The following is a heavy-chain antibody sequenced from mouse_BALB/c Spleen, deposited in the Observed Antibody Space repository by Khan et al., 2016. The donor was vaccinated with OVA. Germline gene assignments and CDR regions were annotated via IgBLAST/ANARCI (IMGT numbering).Heavy chain of an antibody. CDR1: GFTFSRFG. CDR2: ISSGSSTI. Sequence: VQLKQSGGGLVQPGGSRKLSCAASGFTFSRFGMHWVRQAPEKGLEWVAYISSGSSTIYYADTVKGRFTISRDNPKNTLLLQMTSLRSEDTAMYYCARDSNFDYWGKGTTLTVSS. J-gene: IGHJ2*01. CDR3: ARDSNFDY. V-gene: IGHV5-17*02.